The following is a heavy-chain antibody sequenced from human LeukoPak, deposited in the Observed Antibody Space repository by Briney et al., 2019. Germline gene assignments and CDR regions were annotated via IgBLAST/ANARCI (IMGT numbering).Heavy chain of an antibody. CDR2: VISIGNT. CDR1: GGSINTYY. J-gene: IGHJ2*01. V-gene: IGHV4-59*12. D-gene: IGHD4-17*01. CDR3: ARVGFYGDYAWYFDV. Sequence: SDTLSLTCSVSGGSINTYYWSWIRQPPGKGLEWIGYVISIGNTNYNPSLKSRLTISVDTSKNQFSLKMNSVTAADTAVYYCARVGFYGDYAWYFDVWGRGTLVTVSS.